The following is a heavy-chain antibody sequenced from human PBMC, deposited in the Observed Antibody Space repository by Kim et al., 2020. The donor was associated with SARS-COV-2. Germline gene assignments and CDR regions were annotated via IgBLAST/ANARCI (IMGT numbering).Heavy chain of an antibody. CDR3: VKDNPYGDDDPYFFDF. J-gene: IGHJ4*02. V-gene: IGHV3-23*01. CDR2: ISRSGTTT. D-gene: IGHD4-17*01. CDR1: GFTFSIFA. Sequence: GGSLRLSCEASGFTFSIFAMSWVRQPPGKGLEWVSVISRSGTTTDYTDSVKGRFTVSRDNNKNTLYLQMNSLRVEDTAVYYCVKDNPYGDDDPYFFDFWGQGTLVTVSS.